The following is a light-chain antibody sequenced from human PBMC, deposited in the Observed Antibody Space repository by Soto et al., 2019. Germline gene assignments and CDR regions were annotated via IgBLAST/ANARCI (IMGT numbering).Light chain of an antibody. CDR3: EQRSNWRGT. CDR2: DAS. V-gene: IGKV3-11*01. J-gene: IGKJ4*01. CDR1: QSISKY. Sequence: IEFTHSPSTQPLSPKERATLSCRASQSISKYLAWYQQKPGQAPRLLIYDASNRASGIPARFSGSGSGTDFTLTISSLEHEDFAVYYCEQRSNWRGTFGGGPKVDTK.